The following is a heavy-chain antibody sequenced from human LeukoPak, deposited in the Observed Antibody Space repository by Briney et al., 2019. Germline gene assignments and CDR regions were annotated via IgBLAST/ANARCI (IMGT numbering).Heavy chain of an antibody. D-gene: IGHD3-10*01. CDR1: GGSISSYY. J-gene: IGHJ5*02. CDR2: IYYSGSA. Sequence: SETLSLTCTVSGGSISSYYWSWIRQPPGKGLEWIGYIYYSGSANYNPSLKSRVTISVDTSKNQFSLKLSSVTAADTAVYYCARVLAGSYSNWFDPWGQGTLVTVSS. CDR3: ARVLAGSYSNWFDP. V-gene: IGHV4-59*01.